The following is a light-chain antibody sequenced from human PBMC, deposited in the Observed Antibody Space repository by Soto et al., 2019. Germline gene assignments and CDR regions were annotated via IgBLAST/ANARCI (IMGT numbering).Light chain of an antibody. CDR3: QHYNSYSEA. CDR1: QVISTS. CDR2: KAS. Sequence: GESVTITCRASQVISTSLAWYQVKPGKAPKLLIYKASTLKSGVPSRFSGSGAGTEFTLTISSLQPDDFATYYCQHYNSYSEACGQGTKVDIK. V-gene: IGKV1-5*03. J-gene: IGKJ1*01.